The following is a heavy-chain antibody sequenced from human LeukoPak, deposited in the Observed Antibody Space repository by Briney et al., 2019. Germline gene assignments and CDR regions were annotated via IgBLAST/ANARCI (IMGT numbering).Heavy chain of an antibody. CDR1: GFTFSSYS. Sequence: GGSLRLSCAASGFTFSSYSMNWVRQAPGKGLEWVSSISSSSSYIYYADSVKGRFTISRDNAKNSLYLQMNSLRAEDTAVYYCGRAEQVFGSAPQGGKGTTVTVS. V-gene: IGHV3-21*01. J-gene: IGHJ6*03. D-gene: IGHD3-3*01. CDR2: ISSSSSYI. CDR3: GRAEQVFGSAPQ.